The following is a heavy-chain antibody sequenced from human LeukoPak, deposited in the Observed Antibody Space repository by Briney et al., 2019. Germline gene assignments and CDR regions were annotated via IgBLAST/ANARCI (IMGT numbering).Heavy chain of an antibody. CDR1: GGSISSSSYY. J-gene: IGHJ3*02. D-gene: IGHD4-17*01. V-gene: IGHV4-39*01. CDR3: ARQTTTTRDLSAFDI. CDR2: IYYSGST. Sequence: SETLSLTCTVSGGSISSSSYYWGWIRQPPGKGLEWIGSIYYSGSTYYNPSLKSRVTISVDTSKNQFSLELSSVTAADTAVYYCARQTTTTRDLSAFDIWGQGTMVTVSS.